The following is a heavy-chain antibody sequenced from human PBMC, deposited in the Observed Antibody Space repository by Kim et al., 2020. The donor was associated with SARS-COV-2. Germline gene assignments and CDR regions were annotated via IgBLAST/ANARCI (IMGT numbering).Heavy chain of an antibody. D-gene: IGHD2-15*01. J-gene: IGHJ3*02. V-gene: IGHV1-69*13. CDR3: ASARGLLLDGNAFDI. CDR2: IISIYGTT. CDR1: GGTFTSYA. Sequence: SVKVSCKASGGTFTSYAISWVRQAPGQGLEWMGGIISIYGTTNYAQKFQGRVTITADESTSTAYMELSSLGSEDTAVYYCASARGLLLDGNAFDIWGQGTMVTVSS.